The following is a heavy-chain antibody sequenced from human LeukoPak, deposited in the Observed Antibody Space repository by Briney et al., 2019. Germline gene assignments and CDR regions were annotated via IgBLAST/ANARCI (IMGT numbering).Heavy chain of an antibody. Sequence: GGSLRLSCAVSEFPFSNYWMHGVRQATGEGLVWVSWITWDGSSTIYAASVKGRFTIYRDHAKNTLYLHVNSLRARDRGVFFCARSNWPYYIDYGGQAGLVTVSS. CDR1: EFPFSNYW. CDR3: ARSNWPYYIDY. J-gene: IGHJ4*02. CDR2: ITWDGSST. V-gene: IGHV3-74*01. D-gene: IGHD1-1*01.